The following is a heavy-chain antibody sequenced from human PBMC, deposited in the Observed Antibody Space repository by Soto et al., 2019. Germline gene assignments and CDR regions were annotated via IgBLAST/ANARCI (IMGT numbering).Heavy chain of an antibody. CDR1: GFTFSSYG. D-gene: IGHD5-18*01. CDR3: AKHLGYSYSSFDY. V-gene: IGHV3-30*18. J-gene: IGHJ4*02. CDR2: ISYDGSNK. Sequence: QVQLVESGGGVVQPGRSLRLSCAASGFTFSSYGMHWVRQAPGKGLEWVAVISYDGSNKYYADSVKGRFTISRDNSKNTLYLQMNSLRAEDTAVYYCAKHLGYSYSSFDYWGQGTLVTVSS.